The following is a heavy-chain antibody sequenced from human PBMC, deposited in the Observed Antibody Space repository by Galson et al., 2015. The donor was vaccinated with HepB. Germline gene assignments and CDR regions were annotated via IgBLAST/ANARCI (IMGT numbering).Heavy chain of an antibody. V-gene: IGHV1-18*01. J-gene: IGHJ6*02. CDR1: GYTFTSYG. CDR3: ARDTDCSSTSCYYGMDV. Sequence: QSGAEVKKPGASVKVSCKASGYTFTSYGISWVRQAPGQGLEWMGWISAYNGNTNYAQKLQGRVTMTTDTSTSTAYMELRSLRSDDTAVYYCARDTDCSSTSCYYGMDVWGQGTTVTVSS. D-gene: IGHD2-2*01. CDR2: ISAYNGNT.